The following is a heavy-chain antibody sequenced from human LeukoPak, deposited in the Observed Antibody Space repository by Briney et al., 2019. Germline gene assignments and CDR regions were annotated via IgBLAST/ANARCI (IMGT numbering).Heavy chain of an antibody. V-gene: IGHV3-53*01. Sequence: GGSLTLSCVASGFSVNSNYMSWVRQAPGKGLEGVAVIYSGVSTYYADSVKGPFTISRDNSKNTLYLKMNSLRAEDTAVYYCARTPPYDSSGYYSSGYFDYWGQGTLVTVSS. CDR2: IYSGVST. CDR3: ARTPPYDSSGYYSSGYFDY. D-gene: IGHD3-22*01. J-gene: IGHJ4*02. CDR1: GFSVNSNY.